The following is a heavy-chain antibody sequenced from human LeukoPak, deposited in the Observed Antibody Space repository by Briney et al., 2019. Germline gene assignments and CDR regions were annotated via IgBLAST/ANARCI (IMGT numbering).Heavy chain of an antibody. CDR1: GGSISSSSYY. V-gene: IGHV4-39*07. CDR3: ARVYSYGYAIDY. Sequence: SETLSLTCNVSGGSISSSSYYWGWIREPPRKGLEWIGSIYYTGCTYYNPSLKSRVTISGATSKNQFSLRLSSVTAADTAVYYCARVYSYGYAIDYWGQGTLVTVSS. J-gene: IGHJ4*02. D-gene: IGHD5-18*01. CDR2: IYYTGCT.